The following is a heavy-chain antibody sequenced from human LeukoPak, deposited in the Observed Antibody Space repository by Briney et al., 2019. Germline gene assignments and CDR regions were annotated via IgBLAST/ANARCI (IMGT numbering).Heavy chain of an antibody. V-gene: IGHV3-21*01. D-gene: IGHD3-22*01. CDR2: ISSSSSYI. CDR3: AREVDSSGFFFDY. J-gene: IGHJ4*02. Sequence: WGSLRLSCAASGFTFSSYSMNWVRQVPGKGLEWVSSISSSSSYIYYADSVKGRFTISRDNAKNSLYLQMNSLRAEDTAVYYCAREVDSSGFFFDYWGQGTLVTVSS. CDR1: GFTFSSYS.